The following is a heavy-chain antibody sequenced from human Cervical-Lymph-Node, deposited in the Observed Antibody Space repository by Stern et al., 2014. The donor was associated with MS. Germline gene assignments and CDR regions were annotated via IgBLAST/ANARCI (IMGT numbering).Heavy chain of an antibody. CDR1: GASITTNH. D-gene: IGHD4-17*01. CDR2: VHYTGST. J-gene: IGHJ4*02. CDR3: ASCDGYSFAS. Sequence: VHLVESGPGLVKPSETLSLTCVVSGASITTNHWSWIRQSPGKGLEWIGNVHYTGSTTSNPPPQSRSPPPIDPSPKHSPLSLSSVTAADTAVYFCASCDGYSFASWGQGTLVTVSS. V-gene: IGHV4-59*08.